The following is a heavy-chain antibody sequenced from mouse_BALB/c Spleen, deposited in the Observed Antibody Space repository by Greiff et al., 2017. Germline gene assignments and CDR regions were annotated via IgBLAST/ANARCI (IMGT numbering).Heavy chain of an antibody. D-gene: IGHD1-1*01. CDR2: INPSNGGT. J-gene: IGHJ3*01. CDR1: GYTFTSYY. V-gene: IGHV1S81*02. CDR3: TRDYGSSPPWFAY. Sequence: QVQLKESGAELVKPGASVKLSCKASGYTFTSYYMYWVKQRPGQGLEWIGEINPSNGGTNFNEKFKSKATLTVDKSSSTAYMQLSSLTSEDSAVYYCTRDYGSSPPWFAYWGQGTLVTVSA.